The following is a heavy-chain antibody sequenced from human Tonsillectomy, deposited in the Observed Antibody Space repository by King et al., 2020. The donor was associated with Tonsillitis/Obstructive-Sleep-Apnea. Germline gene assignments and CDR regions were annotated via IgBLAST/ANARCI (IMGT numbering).Heavy chain of an antibody. V-gene: IGHV3-23*04. J-gene: IGHJ6*03. D-gene: IGHD3-3*01. CDR2: ISDRGGRT. CDR1: GFTFSSYA. Sequence: VQLVESGGDLIHPGGSLRLTCAASGFTFSSYAMSWVRQAPGKGLEWVSAISDRGGRTYYADSVRGRFTISRDNFKNTLYLQINSLRAEDTAIYYCAKDWDDWSDFQYYYSYMDVWGKGTTVTVSS. CDR3: AKDWDDWSDFQYYYSYMDV.